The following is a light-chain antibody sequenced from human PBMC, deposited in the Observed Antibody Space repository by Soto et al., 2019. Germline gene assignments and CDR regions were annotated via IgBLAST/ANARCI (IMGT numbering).Light chain of an antibody. Sequence: IQMTQSPSTLSASFGDGVTITCRASQRISTWLAWYQQKPGKAPKLLIPDASSLETGVPSRFSGSGSGTEFTLTINSLQPDDFATYYCQQYKTYWTFGQGTKVDIK. V-gene: IGKV1-5*01. CDR1: QRISTW. CDR3: QQYKTYWT. CDR2: DAS. J-gene: IGKJ1*01.